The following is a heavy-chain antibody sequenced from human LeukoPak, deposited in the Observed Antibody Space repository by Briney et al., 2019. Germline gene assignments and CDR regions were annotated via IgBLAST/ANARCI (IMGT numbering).Heavy chain of an antibody. V-gene: IGHV3-53*01. Sequence: PGGSLRLSCVASGFTVSSNYMSWVRQAPGKGLEWVSVIYSGGSTYYADSVKGRFTISRDNAKNSLYLQMNSLRAEDTAVYYCARDTYGSGDNLDYWGQGTLVTVSS. CDR3: ARDTYGSGDNLDY. CDR2: IYSGGST. J-gene: IGHJ4*02. D-gene: IGHD3-10*01. CDR1: GFTVSSNY.